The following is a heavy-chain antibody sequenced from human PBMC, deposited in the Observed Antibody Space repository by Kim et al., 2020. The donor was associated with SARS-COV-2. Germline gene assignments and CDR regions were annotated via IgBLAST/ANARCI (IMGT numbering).Heavy chain of an antibody. D-gene: IGHD3-10*01. V-gene: IGHV3-13*04. Sequence: GGSLRLSCAASGFSFSSYDMHWVRQATGRGLEWVSAIGTAGDTYYPGSVKGRFTISRENAKNSLYLQMNNLTAGDTAVYYCTRGYYGSGRFDPWGQGTLVTVSS. CDR2: IGTAGDT. CDR3: TRGYYGSGRFDP. CDR1: GFSFSSYD. J-gene: IGHJ5*02.